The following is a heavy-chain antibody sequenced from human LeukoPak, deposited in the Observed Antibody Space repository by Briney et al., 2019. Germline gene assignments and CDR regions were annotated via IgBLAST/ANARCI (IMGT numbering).Heavy chain of an antibody. CDR3: VQGPSIAAAGTTWFDY. D-gene: IGHD6-13*01. J-gene: IGHJ4*02. Sequence: SETLSLTCTVSGGSISSSSYYWGWIRQPPGKGLEWIGSIYYSGSTYYNPSLKSRVTISVDTSKNQFSLKLSSMTAADTAVYYCVQGPSIAAAGTTWFDYWGQGTLVTVSS. CDR1: GGSISSSSYY. V-gene: IGHV4-39*01. CDR2: IYYSGST.